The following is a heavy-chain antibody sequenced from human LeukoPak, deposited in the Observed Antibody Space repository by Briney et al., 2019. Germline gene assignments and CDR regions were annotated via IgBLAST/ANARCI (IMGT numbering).Heavy chain of an antibody. V-gene: IGHV3-9*01. CDR1: GFTFGDYA. Sequence: PGGSLRLSCAASGFTFGDYAMHWVRQAPGKGLEWVSGISWNSGSIGYADSVKGRFTISRDNAKNSLYLQMNSLRAEDTALYYCATTLTVTSRRPPDYWGQGTLVTVSS. J-gene: IGHJ4*02. D-gene: IGHD4-17*01. CDR3: ATTLTVTSRRPPDY. CDR2: ISWNSGSI.